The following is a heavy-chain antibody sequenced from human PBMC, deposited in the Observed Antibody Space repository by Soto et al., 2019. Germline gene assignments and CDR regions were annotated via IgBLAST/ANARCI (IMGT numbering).Heavy chain of an antibody. J-gene: IGHJ6*03. CDR1: GDSVSSNSAA. CDR3: ARGSWDDVSGHYYMDV. CDR2: TYYRSKWYN. V-gene: IGHV6-1*01. Sequence: SQTLSLTXAISGDSVSSNSAAWNWIRQSPSRGLEWLGRTYYRSKWYNDYAVSVKSRITINPDTSKNQFSLQLNSVTPEDTAVYYCARGSWDDVSGHYYMDVWDKGTTVTVSS. D-gene: IGHD1-1*01.